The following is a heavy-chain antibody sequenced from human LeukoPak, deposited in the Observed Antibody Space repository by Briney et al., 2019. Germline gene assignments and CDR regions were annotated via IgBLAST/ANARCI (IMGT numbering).Heavy chain of an antibody. D-gene: IGHD3-22*01. CDR3: ARDLNYCARSGKCGTYG. V-gene: IGHV4-59*01. CDR1: GGSISSYY. J-gene: IGHJ4*02. CDR2: IYYSGST. Sequence: PSETLSLTCTVSGGSISSYYWSWIRQPPGKGLKWIGYIYYSGSTNYNPSLKSLVTISVDTSKNQFALKLSAVTDEATAVYYCARDLNYCARSGKCGTYGWGQGTLVTVSS.